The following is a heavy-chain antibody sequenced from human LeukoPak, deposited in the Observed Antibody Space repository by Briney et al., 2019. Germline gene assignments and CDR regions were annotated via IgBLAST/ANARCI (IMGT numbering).Heavy chain of an antibody. CDR3: ARESTIQPHHGMDV. J-gene: IGHJ6*02. D-gene: IGHD5-18*01. Sequence: GGSLRLSCAAPGFTFSSYSMNWVRQAPGKGLEWVSSISSSSYIYYADSVKGRFTISRDNAKNSLYLQMNSLRAEDTAVYYCARESTIQPHHGMDVWGQGTTVTVSS. CDR1: GFTFSSYS. CDR2: ISSSSYI. V-gene: IGHV3-21*01.